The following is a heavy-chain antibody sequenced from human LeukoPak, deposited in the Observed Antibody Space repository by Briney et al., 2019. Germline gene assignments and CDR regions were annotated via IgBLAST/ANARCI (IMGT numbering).Heavy chain of an antibody. CDR1: GGSFSGYY. Sequence: SETLSLTCAVYGGSFSGYYWSWIRQPPGKGLEWIGEINHSGSTNYNPSLKSRVTISVDTSKNQFSLKLSSVTAADTAVCYCARHIAVAGKDWFDPWGQGTLVTVSS. CDR3: ARHIAVAGKDWFDP. CDR2: INHSGST. J-gene: IGHJ5*02. D-gene: IGHD6-19*01. V-gene: IGHV4-34*01.